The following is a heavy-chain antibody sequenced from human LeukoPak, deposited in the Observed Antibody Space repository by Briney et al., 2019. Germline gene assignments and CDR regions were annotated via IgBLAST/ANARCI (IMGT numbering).Heavy chain of an antibody. D-gene: IGHD2-2*01. V-gene: IGHV3-23*01. CDR3: ANHLGVVPAVFDY. CDR1: GFTFSSYA. Sequence: PGGSLRLSCAASGFTFSSYAMSWVRQAPGKGLEWVSAISGSGGSTYYADSVKGRFTISRDNSKNTLYLQMNSLRAEDTAVYYCANHLGVVPAVFDYWGQGTLVTVSS. J-gene: IGHJ4*02. CDR2: ISGSGGST.